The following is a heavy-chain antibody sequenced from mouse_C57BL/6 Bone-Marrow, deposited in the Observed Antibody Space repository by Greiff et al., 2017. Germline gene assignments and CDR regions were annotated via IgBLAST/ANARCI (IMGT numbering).Heavy chain of an antibody. D-gene: IGHD2-2*01. J-gene: IGHJ4*01. CDR2: INPSNGGT. CDR1: GYTFTSYW. Sequence: QVHVKQPGTELVKPGASVKLSCKASGYTFTSYWMHWVKQRPGQGLEWIGNINPSNGGTNYNEKFKSKATLTVDKSSSTAYMQLSSLTAEDSAVYYCTRVVTTEAMDDWGQGTSVTVSS. CDR3: TRVVTTEAMDD. V-gene: IGHV1-53*01.